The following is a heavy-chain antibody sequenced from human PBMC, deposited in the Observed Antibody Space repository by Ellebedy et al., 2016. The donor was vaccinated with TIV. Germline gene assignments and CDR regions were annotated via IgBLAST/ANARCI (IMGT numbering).Heavy chain of an antibody. CDR2: INPNSGGT. J-gene: IGHJ4*02. CDR1: GYTFTSYY. CDR3: ARDAGDSGSSFDY. Sequence: ASVKVSCXASGYTFTSYYMHWVRQAPGQGLEWMGWINPNSGGTNYAQKFQGRVTMTRDTSISTAYMELSRLRSDDTAVYYCARDAGDSGSSFDYWGQGTLVTVSS. V-gene: IGHV1-2*02. D-gene: IGHD3-22*01.